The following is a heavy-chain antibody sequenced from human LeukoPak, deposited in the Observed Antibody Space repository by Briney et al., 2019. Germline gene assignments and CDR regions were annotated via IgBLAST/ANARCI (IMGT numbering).Heavy chain of an antibody. CDR2: IIPIFGTA. V-gene: IGHV1-69*06. J-gene: IGHJ6*04. D-gene: IGHD2-2*01. CDR3: ARGPDIVVVPAAIGNYYGMDV. Sequence: SVKVSCKASGGTFSSYAISWVRQAPGQGLEWMGGIIPIFGTANYAQKFQGRVTITADKSTSTGYMELSSLRSEDTAVYYCARGPDIVVVPAAIGNYYGMDVWGKGTTVTASS. CDR1: GGTFSSYA.